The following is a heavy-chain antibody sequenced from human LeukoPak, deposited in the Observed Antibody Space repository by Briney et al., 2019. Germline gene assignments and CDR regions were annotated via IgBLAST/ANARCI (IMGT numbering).Heavy chain of an antibody. Sequence: GESLKISCKSSGYSFTNYRIGWVRQMPGKGLEWMGIIYPRDSDTRYSPSFQGQVTISVDKSISTAYLQWSGLKASDTAMYYCARRRDCTSGICYFDYWGQGTLVTVSS. J-gene: IGHJ4*02. V-gene: IGHV5-51*01. CDR2: IYPRDSDT. CDR3: ARRRDCTSGICYFDY. CDR1: GYSFTNYR. D-gene: IGHD2-8*01.